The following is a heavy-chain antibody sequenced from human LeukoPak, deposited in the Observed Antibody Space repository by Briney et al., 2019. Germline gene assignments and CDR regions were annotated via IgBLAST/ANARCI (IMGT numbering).Heavy chain of an antibody. V-gene: IGHV3-7*01. D-gene: IGHD5-12*01. J-gene: IGHJ4*02. CDR3: ARDIIRGQSDFDY. Sequence: GGSLRLSCVASGFTFGNYWMSWVRQAPGKGLEFVGNIEDDGDQKNYVDSVKGRFTISRDNVKNSLYLQMNGLRVEDTAVYYCARDIIRGQSDFDYWGQGVLVTVSS. CDR2: IEDDGDQK. CDR1: GFTFGNYW.